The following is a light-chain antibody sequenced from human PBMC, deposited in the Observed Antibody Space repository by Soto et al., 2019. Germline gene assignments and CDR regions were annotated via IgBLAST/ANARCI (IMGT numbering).Light chain of an antibody. J-gene: IGKJ1*01. CDR1: QSVSSN. Sequence: IVLTQTPATLSVPPGERGTRACRASQSVSSNLAWYQQKPGQAPRLLIYGASTRATGIPARFSGSGSGTEFTLAISSLQSEDFAVYYCQKYNNWPRKCGQGTKGAIK. CDR3: QKYNNWPRK. CDR2: GAS. V-gene: IGKV3-15*01.